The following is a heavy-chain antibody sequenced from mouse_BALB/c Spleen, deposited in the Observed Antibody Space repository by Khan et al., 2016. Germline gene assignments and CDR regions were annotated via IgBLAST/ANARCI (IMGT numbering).Heavy chain of an antibody. CDR3: AKGGNYDS. CDR1: GYTFTSYV. CDR2: INPYNDGT. Sequence: EVQLQESGPELVKPGTSVKMSCKASGYTFTSYVMHWVKQKPGQGLEWIGYINPYNDGTNYNEKFKDKATLTSDKSSSTAYMELSSLTSEDSAVYFCAKGGNYDSWGQGTTLTVSS. J-gene: IGHJ2*01. V-gene: IGHV1S136*01. D-gene: IGHD2-1*01.